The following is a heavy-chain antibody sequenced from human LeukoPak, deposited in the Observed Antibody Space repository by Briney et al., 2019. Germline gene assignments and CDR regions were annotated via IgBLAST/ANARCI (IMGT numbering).Heavy chain of an antibody. CDR2: INRSGRT. CDR3: ARDQDWAFDI. CDR1: GGSFSGYY. Sequence: PSETLSLTCAVYGGSFSGYYWSWIRQPPVKGLEWIGEINRSGRTNYNPSLKSRVTISVDTSKNQFSLKLSSVTAADTAVYYCARDQDWAFDIWGQGTMVTVSS. V-gene: IGHV4-34*01. J-gene: IGHJ3*02. D-gene: IGHD2-15*01.